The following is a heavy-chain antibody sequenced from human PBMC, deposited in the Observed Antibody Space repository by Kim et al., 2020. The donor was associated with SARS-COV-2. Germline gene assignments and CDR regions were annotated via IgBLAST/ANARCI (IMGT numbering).Heavy chain of an antibody. J-gene: IGHJ6*02. CDR1: GFTFSSYS. D-gene: IGHD6-13*01. V-gene: IGHV3-21*01. CDR2: ISSSSSYI. Sequence: GGSLRLSCAASGFTFSSYSMNWVRQAPGKGLEWVSSISSSSSYIFYADSVKGRFTISRDNAKNSLYLQMNSLRAEDTAVYYCARDRPSIAAAGTYYYYGMGVWGQGTTVTVSS. CDR3: ARDRPSIAAAGTYYYYGMGV.